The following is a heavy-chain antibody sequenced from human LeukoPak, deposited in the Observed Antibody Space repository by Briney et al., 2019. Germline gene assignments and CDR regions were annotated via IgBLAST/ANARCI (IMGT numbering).Heavy chain of an antibody. V-gene: IGHV1-58*02. J-gene: IGHJ6*03. Sequence: ASVKVPCKAFGFTFTSSAMQWVRQARGQRLEWIGWIVVGSGNTNYAQKFQERVTITRDMSTSTAYMELSSLRSEDTAVYYCAATLRFLERLYMDVWGKGTTVTVSS. CDR2: IVVGSGNT. CDR1: GFTFTSSA. CDR3: AATLRFLERLYMDV. D-gene: IGHD3-3*01.